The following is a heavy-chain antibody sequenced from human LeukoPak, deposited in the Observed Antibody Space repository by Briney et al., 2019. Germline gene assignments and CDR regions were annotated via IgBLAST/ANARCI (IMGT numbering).Heavy chain of an antibody. CDR2: ISYDGSNK. V-gene: IGHV3-30-3*01. CDR1: GFTFSSYA. J-gene: IGHJ4*02. Sequence: PGGSLRLSCAASGFTFSSYAMHWVRQAPGKGLEWVAVISYDGSNKYYADSVKGRFTISRDNSKNTLYLQMNSLRAEDTAVYYCATQGRWSSGWYPSGYWGQGTLVTVSS. D-gene: IGHD6-19*01. CDR3: ATQGRWSSGWYPSGY.